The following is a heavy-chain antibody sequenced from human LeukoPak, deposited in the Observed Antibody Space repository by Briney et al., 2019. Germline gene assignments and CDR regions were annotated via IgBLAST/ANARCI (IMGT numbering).Heavy chain of an antibody. Sequence: ASVKVSCRASGYTFTSYDINWVRQATGQGLEWMGWMNPNSGDTGYAQKFQGRVTMTRNTSISTAYMELSSLRSEDTAVYYCARGRGLTGGYSPRQYYYYYYMDVWGKGTTVTVSS. D-gene: IGHD3-10*01. CDR3: ARGRGLTGGYSPRQYYYYYYMDV. J-gene: IGHJ6*03. CDR2: MNPNSGDT. V-gene: IGHV1-8*01. CDR1: GYTFTSYD.